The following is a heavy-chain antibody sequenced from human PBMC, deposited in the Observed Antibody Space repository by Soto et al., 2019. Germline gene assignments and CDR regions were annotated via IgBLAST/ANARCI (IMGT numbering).Heavy chain of an antibody. V-gene: IGHV4-30-2*01. Sequence: LSLTCAVSGGSISSGGYSWSWILQPPGKGLEWIGYIYHSGSTYYNPSLKSRVTISVDRSKNQFSLKLSSVTAADTAVYYCARGNYDILTGTHYFDYWGQGTLVTVSS. CDR2: IYHSGST. CDR1: GGSISSGGYS. J-gene: IGHJ4*02. CDR3: ARGNYDILTGTHYFDY. D-gene: IGHD3-9*01.